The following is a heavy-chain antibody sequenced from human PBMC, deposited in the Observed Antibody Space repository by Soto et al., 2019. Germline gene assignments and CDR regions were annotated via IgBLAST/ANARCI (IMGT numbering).Heavy chain of an antibody. CDR2: ISSSGNTI. J-gene: IGHJ4*02. V-gene: IGHV3-48*03. CDR3: GRSGAVAGKDY. D-gene: IGHD6-19*01. Sequence: WGSLRLSCAASAFTFSSYEMNWVRQAPGKGLEWVSYISSSGNTIYYADSVKGRFTISRDNAKNSLYLQMNSLRAEDTAVYYCGRSGAVAGKDYWGLGTLVTVAS. CDR1: AFTFSSYE.